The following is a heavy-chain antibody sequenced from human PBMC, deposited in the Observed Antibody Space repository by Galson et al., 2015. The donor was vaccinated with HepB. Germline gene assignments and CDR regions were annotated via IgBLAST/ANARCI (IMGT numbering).Heavy chain of an antibody. J-gene: IGHJ4*02. CDR3: LRLGDLSGYSSS. Sequence: SLRLSCAASGFTFSSYGMHWVRQAPGKGLEWVAVIWYDGSNKYYADSVKGRFTISRDNSKNTLYLQMNSLRAEDTAVYYCLRLGDLSGYSSSWGQGTLVTVSS. CDR2: IWYDGSNK. V-gene: IGHV3-33*01. CDR1: GFTFSSYG. D-gene: IGHD6-13*01.